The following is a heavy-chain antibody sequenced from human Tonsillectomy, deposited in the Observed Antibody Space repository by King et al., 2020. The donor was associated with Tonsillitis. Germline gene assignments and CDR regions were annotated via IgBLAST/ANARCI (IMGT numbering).Heavy chain of an antibody. V-gene: IGHV1-69*01. CDR2: VIPIFRTA. D-gene: IGHD3-3*01. J-gene: IGHJ5*02. CDR1: GGTFRSYV. Sequence: QVQLVESGAEVKKPGSSVKVSCKVSGGTFRSYVITWVRQAPGQGLEWMGGVIPIFRTANYAQRFQGRLTITADESTSTAYMELSSLRSDDTAVYYCARSDAPADFWEGYSDGGWFDPWGQGTLVTVSS. CDR3: ARSDAPADFWEGYSDGGWFDP.